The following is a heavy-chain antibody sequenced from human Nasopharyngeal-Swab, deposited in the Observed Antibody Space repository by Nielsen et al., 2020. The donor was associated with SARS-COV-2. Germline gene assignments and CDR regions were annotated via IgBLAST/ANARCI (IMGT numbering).Heavy chain of an antibody. Sequence: SETLSLTCAVYGGSFNGYYWSWIRQPPGKGLEWIGEINHSGSTNYNPSLKSRVTISVDTSKNQFSLKLSSVTAADTAVYYCAGSGSYYDARQKHDYWGQGTLVTVSS. D-gene: IGHD3-10*01. CDR1: GGSFNGYY. CDR3: AGSGSYYDARQKHDY. CDR2: INHSGST. J-gene: IGHJ4*02. V-gene: IGHV4-34*01.